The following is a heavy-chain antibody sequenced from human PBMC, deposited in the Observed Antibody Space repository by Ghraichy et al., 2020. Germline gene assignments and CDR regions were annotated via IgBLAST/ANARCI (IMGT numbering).Heavy chain of an antibody. J-gene: IGHJ3*02. CDR1: GFTFSSSA. Sequence: GESLRLSCEASGFTFSSSALHWVRQAPGKGLEWMPFIRSDGSTEYYADSVKGRINIFRDNSKNTLYLQMNSLRVEETAVYYCAKDRIGCDHNDCFEIWGQGAMVTVSP. CDR2: IRSDGSTE. V-gene: IGHV3-30*02. CDR3: AKDRIGCDHNDCFEI. D-gene: IGHD5-12*01.